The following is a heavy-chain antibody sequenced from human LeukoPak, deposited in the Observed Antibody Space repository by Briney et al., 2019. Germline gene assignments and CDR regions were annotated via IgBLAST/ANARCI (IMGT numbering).Heavy chain of an antibody. V-gene: IGHV3-64*01. CDR3: ARGSLEQLGVWEVLSLSAFDI. Sequence: PGGSLTPSCAASGLPFSRYATHWVRHAPAKGLEYVSVISSNVGSTSYGNPVKGRFTISRDNSKNTLYLQMGSLRAEDMAVYNCARGSLEQLGVWEVLSLSAFDIWGQGTMVTVSS. J-gene: IGHJ3*02. CDR2: ISSNVGST. D-gene: IGHD1-26*01. CDR1: GLPFSRYA.